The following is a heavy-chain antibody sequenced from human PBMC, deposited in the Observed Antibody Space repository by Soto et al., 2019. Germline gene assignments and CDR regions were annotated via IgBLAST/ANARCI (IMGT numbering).Heavy chain of an antibody. CDR1: GSTFSIYW. J-gene: IGHJ4*02. Sequence: VSLRLSCAASGSTFSIYWMTWVRQAPGKGLEWVANIKEDGSEKYYVDSVKGRFTISRDNAKNSLYLQMNSLRAEDTAVYCCAKRPPVVTHRYFDYWGRGTLVTVS. CDR2: IKEDGSEK. V-gene: IGHV3-7*03. D-gene: IGHD3-22*01. CDR3: AKRPPVVTHRYFDY.